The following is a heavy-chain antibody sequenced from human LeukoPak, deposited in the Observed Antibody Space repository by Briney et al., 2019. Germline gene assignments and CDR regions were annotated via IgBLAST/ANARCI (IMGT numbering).Heavy chain of an antibody. V-gene: IGHV3-30*02. CDR1: GFTFSSYG. Sequence: PGGSLRLSCAASGFTFSSYGMHWVRQAPGKGLEWVAFIRYDGSNKYYADSVKGRFTISRDNSKNTLYLQMNSLRAEDTALYYCARFGLSSSWYLRGDYYYYYYMDVWGKGTTVTVSS. D-gene: IGHD6-13*01. CDR2: IRYDGSNK. CDR3: ARFGLSSSWYLRGDYYYYYYMDV. J-gene: IGHJ6*03.